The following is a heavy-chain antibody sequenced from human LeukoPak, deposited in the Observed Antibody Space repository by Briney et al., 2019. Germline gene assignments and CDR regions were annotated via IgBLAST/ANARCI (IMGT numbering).Heavy chain of an antibody. CDR1: YGALSGYY. V-gene: IGHV4-34*01. D-gene: IGHD3-10*01. Sequence: SETLSLTCAVHYGALSGYYWSWICQPPGKGLEWIGEIHHSGATNYNASLTSRGAISLDTSKNQFSLQLTSMAAADTAVYFCARGGGQRRSWLYLWGQGTLVSVTS. J-gene: IGHJ5*02. CDR2: IHHSGAT. CDR3: ARGGGQRRSWLYL.